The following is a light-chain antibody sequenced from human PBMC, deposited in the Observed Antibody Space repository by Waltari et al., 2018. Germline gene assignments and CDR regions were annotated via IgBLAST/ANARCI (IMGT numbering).Light chain of an antibody. V-gene: IGKV2-30*02. J-gene: IGKJ1*01. CDR3: MQATHWPWT. CDR2: KVS. CDR1: QSLVHSDGNNY. Sequence: DVVMTQSPLSLPVTVGQPASISCRSSQSLVHSDGNNYLSWFHQRPGQSPGRLIFKVSHRDAGVPERFSGSGSGTDFTLKISRVEAEDVGVYYCMQATHWPWTFGQGTKVEIK.